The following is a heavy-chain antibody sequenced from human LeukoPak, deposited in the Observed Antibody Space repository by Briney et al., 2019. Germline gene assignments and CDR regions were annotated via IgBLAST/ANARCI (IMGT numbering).Heavy chain of an antibody. CDR2: INTNTGNP. V-gene: IGHV7-4-1*02. CDR3: ARSGFWRNSSFYGFYLDF. Sequence: ASVKVSCQASGYTFTSYAMNWVRQAPGQGLEWMGWINTNTGNPTYAQGFTGRFVFSLDTSVSTAYLQISSLKAEDTAVYYCARSGFWRNSSFYGFYLDFWGQGTLVPGPS. D-gene: IGHD2-2*03. J-gene: IGHJ4*01. CDR1: GYTFTSYA.